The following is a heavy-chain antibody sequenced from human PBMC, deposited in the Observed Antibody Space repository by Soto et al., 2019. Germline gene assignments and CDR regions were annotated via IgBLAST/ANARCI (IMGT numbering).Heavy chain of an antibody. D-gene: IGHD4-4*01. CDR1: GFTFNNYG. Sequence: QLLESGGGLVQPGGSLRLSCAASGFTFNNYGRSWVRQAPGKGLEWIGAITGAGGSTYNADSVKGRFSISRDNSKKPVYLQLDSLRVEDTAVYYCAKGHSDSFGNYDYFGMDVWGQGTTVTVSS. CDR3: AKGHSDSFGNYDYFGMDV. V-gene: IGHV3-23*01. CDR2: ITGAGGST. J-gene: IGHJ6*02.